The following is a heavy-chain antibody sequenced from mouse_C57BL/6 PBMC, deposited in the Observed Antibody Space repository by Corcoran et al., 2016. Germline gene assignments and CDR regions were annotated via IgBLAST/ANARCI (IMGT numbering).Heavy chain of an antibody. J-gene: IGHJ3*01. CDR2: IDPEDGET. CDR3: ASSSYVWFAY. D-gene: IGHD1-1*01. V-gene: IGHV14-2*01. Sequence: EVQLQQSGAELVKLGASAKLSCTASRFNIRDYYMHWVKQRTEQGLEWIGRIDPEDGETKYTPKFQGKATITADTSSNTAYLQLSSLTSEGTAVYYCASSSYVWFAYWGQGTLVTVSA. CDR1: RFNIRDYY.